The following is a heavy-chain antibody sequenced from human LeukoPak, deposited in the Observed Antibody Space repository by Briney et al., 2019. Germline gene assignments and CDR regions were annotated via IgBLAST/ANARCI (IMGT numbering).Heavy chain of an antibody. V-gene: IGHV3-30*18. Sequence: GGTLSLSCAASGFTFSSYGMHWVRQAPGTGLEREAVISYDGSNKYYADSVKGRFTISRDNSTNTLYLQMNSLRAEDTAVYYCAKEGPGIAAAGNFDYWGQGTLVTVSS. J-gene: IGHJ4*02. CDR1: GFTFSSYG. D-gene: IGHD6-13*01. CDR3: AKEGPGIAAAGNFDY. CDR2: ISYDGSNK.